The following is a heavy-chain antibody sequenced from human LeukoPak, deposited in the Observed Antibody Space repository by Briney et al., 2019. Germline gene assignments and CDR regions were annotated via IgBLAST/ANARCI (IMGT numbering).Heavy chain of an antibody. CDR2: ISGSGGST. V-gene: IGHV3-23*01. CDR3: AKGASLRFLEWALHDAFDI. CDR1: GFTFSSYW. D-gene: IGHD3-3*01. J-gene: IGHJ3*02. Sequence: PGGSLRLSCAASGFTFSSYWMSWVRQAPGKGLEWVSAISGSGGSTYYADSVKGRFTISRDNSKNTLYLQMNSLRAEDTAVYYCAKGASLRFLEWALHDAFDIWGQGTMVTVSS.